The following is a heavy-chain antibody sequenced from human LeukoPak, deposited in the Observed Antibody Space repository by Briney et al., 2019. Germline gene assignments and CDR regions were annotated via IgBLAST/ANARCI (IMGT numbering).Heavy chain of an antibody. Sequence: SETLSLTCTVSGGYISSYSWSWIRQPPGKGLEWIGYIYYSGSTNYNPSLKSRVTISVDTSKNQFSLKLSSVTAADTAVYYCASEGPMVRGVISAWGQGTLVTVSS. CDR3: ASEGPMVRGVISA. J-gene: IGHJ5*02. V-gene: IGHV4-59*12. CDR1: GGYISSYS. CDR2: IYYSGST. D-gene: IGHD3-10*01.